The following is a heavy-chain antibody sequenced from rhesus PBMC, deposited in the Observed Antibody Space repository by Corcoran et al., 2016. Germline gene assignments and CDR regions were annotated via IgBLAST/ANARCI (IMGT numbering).Heavy chain of an antibody. CDR1: GYTFTSYY. CDR2: ISPYNDNK. Sequence: QVQLVQSGAEIKQPGASVKLSCKASGYTFTSYYMHWVRQAPGQGLEGIGLISPYNDNKSKAHNCQGRGTRTTDTSTSTGDMELSSLRSEDTAVYYCTRGIAAATGTFDYWGQGVLVTVSS. CDR3: TRGIAAATGTFDY. D-gene: IGHD6-43*01. J-gene: IGHJ4*01. V-gene: IGHV1-1*01.